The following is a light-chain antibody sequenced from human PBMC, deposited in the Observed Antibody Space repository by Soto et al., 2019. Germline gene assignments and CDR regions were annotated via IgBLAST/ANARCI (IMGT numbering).Light chain of an antibody. J-gene: IGLJ2*01. Sequence: QSVLTQTPSVSGAPGQKINMSCTGSSSNIGAGYDVHWYQQVPGAAPRLLIYADNNRPSGVPDRFSASKSGTSASLAITGLQGEDEANYYCQSYDTSLSGVIFGAGTKLTVL. CDR3: QSYDTSLSGVI. CDR1: SSNIGAGYD. CDR2: ADN. V-gene: IGLV1-40*01.